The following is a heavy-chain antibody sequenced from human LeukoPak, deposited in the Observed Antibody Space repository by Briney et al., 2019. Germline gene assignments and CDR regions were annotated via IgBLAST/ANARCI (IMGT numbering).Heavy chain of an antibody. CDR3: ATSTYYYYMAV. CDR1: GGSISSYY. V-gene: IGHV4-59*01. Sequence: SETLSLTCTVSGGSISSYYWSWIRQPPGKGLEWIGYIYYSGSTNYNPSLKSRVTISVDTSKNQFSLKLSSVTAADTAVYYCATSTYYYYMAVWGKGTTVTISS. CDR2: IYYSGST. J-gene: IGHJ6*03. D-gene: IGHD1-26*01.